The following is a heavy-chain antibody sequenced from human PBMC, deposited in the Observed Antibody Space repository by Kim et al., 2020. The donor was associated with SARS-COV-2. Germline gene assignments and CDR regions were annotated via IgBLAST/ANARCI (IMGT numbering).Heavy chain of an antibody. CDR1: GGSFSGYY. CDR2: INHSGRT. Sequence: SETLSLTCAVYGGSFSGYYWSWIRQPPGKGLEWIGEINHSGRTNYNPSLKSRVTISVDTSKKQFSLKLTSVTAADTAVYFCARRLSNTSGWGSDYCDLWGTGDLVSVSP. V-gene: IGHV4-34*01. CDR3: ARRLSNTSGWGSDYCDL. J-gene: IGHJ4*02. D-gene: IGHD3-10*01.